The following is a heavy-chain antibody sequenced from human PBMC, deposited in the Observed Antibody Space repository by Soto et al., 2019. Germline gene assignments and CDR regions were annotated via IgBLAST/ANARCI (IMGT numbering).Heavy chain of an antibody. J-gene: IGHJ6*02. V-gene: IGHV3-72*01. CDR1: GFTFSDHY. CDR2: TRNKANGYTT. CDR3: ARDKAAARPQYYFYALDV. Sequence: PGGSLRLSCAASGFTFSDHYMDWVRQAPGKGLELVGRTRNKANGYTTEYAASVKGRFTISRDDSKKSLYLQMNSLKTEDTAMYYCARDKAAARPQYYFYALDVWGQGTTVTVSS. D-gene: IGHD6-6*01.